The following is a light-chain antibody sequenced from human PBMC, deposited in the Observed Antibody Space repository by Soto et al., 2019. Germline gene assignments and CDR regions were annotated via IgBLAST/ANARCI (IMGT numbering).Light chain of an antibody. CDR1: QSVSSS. Sequence: EIVLTQSPATLSLSPGERATLSCRAGQSVSSSLAWYQQKPGQAPRLLIYDASNRATGIPARFSGSGSGTDFTLTISSLEPEDFAVYYCQQRGNWPQTFGQGTKVEIK. CDR2: DAS. CDR3: QQRGNWPQT. V-gene: IGKV3-11*01. J-gene: IGKJ1*01.